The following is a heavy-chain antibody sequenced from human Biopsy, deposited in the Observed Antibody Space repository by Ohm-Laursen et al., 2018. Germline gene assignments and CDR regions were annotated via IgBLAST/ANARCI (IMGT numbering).Heavy chain of an antibody. CDR1: GFSFSSYG. Sequence: SLRLSCSATGFSFSSYGMHWVRQAPGKGLEWVSGISSTGNNTYYADSVKGRFTISRDNSKNTLYLQLNSLRVEDTALYYCAKDRRTMRVWYFDLWGRGTLVTVSS. D-gene: IGHD4/OR15-4a*01. CDR3: AKDRRTMRVWYFDL. CDR2: ISSTGNNT. J-gene: IGHJ2*01. V-gene: IGHV3-23*01.